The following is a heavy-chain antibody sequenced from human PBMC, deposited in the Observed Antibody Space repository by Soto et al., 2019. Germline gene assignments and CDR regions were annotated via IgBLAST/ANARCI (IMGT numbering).Heavy chain of an antibody. J-gene: IGHJ1*01. CDR3: ARGVQGTAKP. CDR2: ISVSASTI. V-gene: IGHV3-11*01. D-gene: IGHD2-21*02. CDR1: GFRLSDHY. Sequence: QAQLVESGGGLVKPGGSVRLSCAASGFRLSDHYMSWIRQAPGKGLEWISYISVSASTIFYTDSVKGRFTVSRDNAKNLLYLQIDSLRVEDTAVYYCARGVQGTAKPWGQGTLVTVSS.